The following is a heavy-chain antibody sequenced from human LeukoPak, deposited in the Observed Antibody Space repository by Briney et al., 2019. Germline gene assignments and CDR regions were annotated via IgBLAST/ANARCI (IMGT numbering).Heavy chain of an antibody. Sequence: QPGGSLRLSCAASGFTFSSYGMHWVRQAPGKGLEWVAVISYDGSNKYYADSVKGRFTISRDNSKNTLYLQMNSLRAEDTAVYYCARVIQRLGELSLYYYYGMDVWGQGTTVTVSS. V-gene: IGHV3-30*03. D-gene: IGHD3-16*02. CDR3: ARVIQRLGELSLYYYYGMDV. CDR1: GFTFSSYG. CDR2: ISYDGSNK. J-gene: IGHJ6*02.